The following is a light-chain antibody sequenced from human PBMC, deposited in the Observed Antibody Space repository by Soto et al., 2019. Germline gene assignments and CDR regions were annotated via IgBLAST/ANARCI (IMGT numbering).Light chain of an antibody. CDR3: HQYGYSPLT. CDR2: GAS. Sequence: EIVLTQSPGTLSLSPGVRATLSCSASQRVSSSFLAWYQQTPGQAPRLLIYGASNRATGIPDRFSGSGSGRDFTLTISRLEPEDFAVYYCHQYGYSPLTFGGGTKVDIK. V-gene: IGKV3-20*01. CDR1: QRVSSSF. J-gene: IGKJ4*01.